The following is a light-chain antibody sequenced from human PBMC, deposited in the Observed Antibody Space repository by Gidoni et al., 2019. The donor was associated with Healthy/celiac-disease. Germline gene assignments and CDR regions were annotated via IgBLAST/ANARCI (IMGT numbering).Light chain of an antibody. V-gene: IGKV3-11*01. CDR3: QQRSNWPRT. Sequence: IVLTQSPATLSLSPGDRATLTCRARQSVSSYLTWYQQKPGQAPRLLIADAANRATGIPARFSGSGSGTDFTLTISSLEPEDFAVYYCQQRSNWPRTCGQXTKVEIK. CDR1: QSVSSY. J-gene: IGKJ1*01. CDR2: DAA.